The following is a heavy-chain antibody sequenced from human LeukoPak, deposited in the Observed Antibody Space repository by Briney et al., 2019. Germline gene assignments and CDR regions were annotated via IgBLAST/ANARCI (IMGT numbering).Heavy chain of an antibody. D-gene: IGHD2-2*01. CDR3: ARDPAQGYCGGTSCYPFDP. CDR2: INLNSGGT. V-gene: IGHV1-2*02. CDR1: GYTFTGYY. Sequence: ASVNVSCKASGYTFTGYYIHWVRQAPGQGLEWMGWINLNSGGTNYAQNFQGRVTMTADTSITTAYMELSRLRYDDTAIYYCARDPAQGYCGGTSCYPFDPWGQGTLVTVSS. J-gene: IGHJ5*02.